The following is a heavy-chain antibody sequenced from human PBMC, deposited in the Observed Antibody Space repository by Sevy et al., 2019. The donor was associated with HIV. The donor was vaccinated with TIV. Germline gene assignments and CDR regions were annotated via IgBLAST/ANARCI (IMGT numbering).Heavy chain of an antibody. D-gene: IGHD2-15*01. J-gene: IGHJ5*02. Sequence: SETLSVTCTVSGGSISSYYWSWIRQPPGKGLEWIGYIYYSGSTNYNPSLKSRVTISVDTSKNQFSLKLSSVTAADTAVYYCARDSGVVVAANGWFDPWGQGTLVTVSS. V-gene: IGHV4-59*01. CDR2: IYYSGST. CDR1: GGSISSYY. CDR3: ARDSGVVVAANGWFDP.